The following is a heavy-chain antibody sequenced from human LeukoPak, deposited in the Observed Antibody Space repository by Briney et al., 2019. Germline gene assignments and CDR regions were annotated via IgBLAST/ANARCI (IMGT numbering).Heavy chain of an antibody. CDR3: ARSQWFGAHDAFDI. J-gene: IGHJ3*02. D-gene: IGHD3-10*01. Sequence: PGGSLRLSCAASGFTFSSYGMHWVRQAPGKGLEWVAVIWYDGSNKYYADSVKGRFTISRDNSKNTLYLQMNSLRAEDTAVYYCARSQWFGAHDAFDIWGQGTMVTVSS. V-gene: IGHV3-33*01. CDR2: IWYDGSNK. CDR1: GFTFSSYG.